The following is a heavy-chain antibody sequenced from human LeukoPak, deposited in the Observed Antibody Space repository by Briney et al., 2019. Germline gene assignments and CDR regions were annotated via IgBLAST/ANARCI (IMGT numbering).Heavy chain of an antibody. CDR1: GGTFSSYA. CDR3: ARLYLPATRFDY. CDR2: IIPIFGTA. Sequence: SVKVSCKASGGTFSSYAISWVRQAPGQGLEWMGGIIPIFGTANYAQKFQGRVTITADKSTSTAYMELSSLRSEDTAVYYCARLYLPATRFDYWGQGTLVTVSS. V-gene: IGHV1-69*06. D-gene: IGHD5-24*01. J-gene: IGHJ4*02.